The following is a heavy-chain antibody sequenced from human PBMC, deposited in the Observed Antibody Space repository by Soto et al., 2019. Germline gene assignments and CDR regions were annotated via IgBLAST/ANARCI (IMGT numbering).Heavy chain of an antibody. CDR3: ARSPPAAPGRWFDP. CDR1: GGSISSGGYS. CDR2: IYHSGST. J-gene: IGHJ5*02. V-gene: IGHV4-30-2*01. Sequence: QLQLQESGSGLVKPSQTLSLTCAVSGGSISSGGYSWSWIRQPPGKCLEWIGYIYHSGSTYYNPALKSRVTISVDRSKNQFSLKLSSVTAADTAVYYCARSPPAAPGRWFDPWGQGTLVTVSS. D-gene: IGHD2-2*01.